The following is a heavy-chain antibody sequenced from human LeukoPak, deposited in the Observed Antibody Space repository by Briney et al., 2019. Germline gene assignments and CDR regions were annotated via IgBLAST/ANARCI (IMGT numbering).Heavy chain of an antibody. D-gene: IGHD3-9*01. V-gene: IGHV3-11*01. J-gene: IGHJ6*02. Sequence: GGSLRLSCAASGFPFRDYHMTWIRQAPGKGLEWISYISRSGDSLYYADSVEGRFTISRDNAKNSLFLQMSSLRADDTAVYYCAREVVIFPDYYYYGMDVWGQGTTVTVSS. CDR3: AREVVIFPDYYYYGMDV. CDR2: ISRSGDSL. CDR1: GFPFRDYH.